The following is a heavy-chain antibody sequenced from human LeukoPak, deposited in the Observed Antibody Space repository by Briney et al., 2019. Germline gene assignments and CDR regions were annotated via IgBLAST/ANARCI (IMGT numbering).Heavy chain of an antibody. CDR2: IIPIFGTA. D-gene: IGHD4-17*01. V-gene: IGHV1-69*06. Sequence: SVKVSCKASGGTFSSYAISWVRQAPGQGLEWVGGIIPIFGTANYAQKFQGRVTITADTSTSTAYMELRSLRSDDTAIYYCARTVTTLNSFYYYYYMDVWGKGTTVTISS. J-gene: IGHJ6*03. CDR3: ARTVTTLNSFYYYYYMDV. CDR1: GGTFSSYA.